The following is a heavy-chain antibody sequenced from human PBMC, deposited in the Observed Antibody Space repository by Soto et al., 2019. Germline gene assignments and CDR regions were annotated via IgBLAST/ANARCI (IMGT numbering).Heavy chain of an antibody. J-gene: IGHJ3*01. D-gene: IGHD4-4*01. V-gene: IGHV3-23*01. CDR2: ITGTAGRT. CDR3: AGRTVTSSWTLDL. Sequence: ETLSLTCTVSGGSISSYYWSWIRQPPGKGLEWLSGITGTAGRTYSADSVKGRFIISRDTSKNTFYLQMNSLRAEDTAIYYCAGRTVTSSWTLDLWGQGTMVTVSS. CDR1: GGSISSYY.